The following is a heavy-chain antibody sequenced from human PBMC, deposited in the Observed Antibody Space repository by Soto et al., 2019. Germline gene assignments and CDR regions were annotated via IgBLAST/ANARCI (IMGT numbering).Heavy chain of an antibody. CDR3: ERVYCSGGSCYSSDY. D-gene: IGHD2-15*01. V-gene: IGHV1-46*01. CDR2: INPSGST. CDR1: GYTFTSYY. Sequence: QVQLVQSGAEVKKPGASVKVSCKASGYTFTSYYMHWVRQAPGQGLEWMGIINPSGSTSYAQKFQGRVTMTRDTSTSTVYMELSSLRSEDTAVYYGERVYCSGGSCYSSDYGGQGTLVTVSS. J-gene: IGHJ4*02.